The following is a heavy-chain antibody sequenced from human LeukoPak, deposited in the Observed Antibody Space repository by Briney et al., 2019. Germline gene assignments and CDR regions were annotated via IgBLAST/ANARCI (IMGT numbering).Heavy chain of an antibody. CDR2: IIPIFGTA. Sequence: ASVKVSCKASGGTFSSYAISWVRQAPGQGLEWMGEIIPIFGTANYAQKFQGRVTITADESTSTAYMELSSLRSEDTAVYYCAREGNYGDYGAFDIWGQGTMVTVSS. CDR3: AREGNYGDYGAFDI. D-gene: IGHD4-17*01. J-gene: IGHJ3*02. V-gene: IGHV1-69*13. CDR1: GGTFSSYA.